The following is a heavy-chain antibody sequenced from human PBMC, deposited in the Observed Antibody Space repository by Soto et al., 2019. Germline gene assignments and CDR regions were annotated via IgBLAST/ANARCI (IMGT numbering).Heavy chain of an antibody. Sequence: PSETLSLTCTVSGGSISSGGYYWSWIRQHPGKGLEWIGYIYYSRSTNYNPSLKSRVTISVDTSKNQFSLKLSSVTAADTAVYYCARRKRVWVDGDYGGGRDYYYYMDVWGKGTTVTVSS. V-gene: IGHV4-61*08. CDR2: IYYSRST. CDR3: ARRKRVWVDGDYGGGRDYYYYMDV. D-gene: IGHD4-17*01. J-gene: IGHJ6*03. CDR1: GGSISSGGYY.